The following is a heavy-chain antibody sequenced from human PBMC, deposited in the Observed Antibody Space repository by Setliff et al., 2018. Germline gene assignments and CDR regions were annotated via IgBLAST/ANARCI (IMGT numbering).Heavy chain of an antibody. Sequence: GGSLRLSCVGSGFTFSDYWMSWVRQAPGKGLEWVAIIKQDGSETVYADSVKGRLTISRDNAKNTLYLQMNSLRAEDTAVYYCARGAQWGYSGEDYFDYWGQGTLVTVSS. V-gene: IGHV3-7*01. J-gene: IGHJ4*02. CDR2: IKQDGSET. D-gene: IGHD1-26*01. CDR3: ARGAQWGYSGEDYFDY. CDR1: GFTFSDYW.